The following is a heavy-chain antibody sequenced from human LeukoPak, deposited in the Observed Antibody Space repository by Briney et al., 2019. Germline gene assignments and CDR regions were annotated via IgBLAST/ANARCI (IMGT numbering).Heavy chain of an antibody. V-gene: IGHV1-2*04. CDR3: ARGSLRSSNNPLYWFDP. J-gene: IGHJ5*02. D-gene: IGHD6-13*01. CDR2: INPNSGGT. CDR1: GYTFTRYY. Sequence: GASVKVSCKASGYTFTRYYIHWVRQAPAQGLEWMGWINPNSGGTNYAQMFQGWVTMTRDTSISTAYMELSRLRSDDTAVYYCARGSLRSSNNPLYWFDPWGQGTLVTVSS.